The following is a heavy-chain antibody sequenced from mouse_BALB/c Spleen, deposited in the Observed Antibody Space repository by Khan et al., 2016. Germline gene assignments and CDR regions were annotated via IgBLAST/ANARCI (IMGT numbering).Heavy chain of an antibody. V-gene: IGHV4-1*02. CDR2: INPDSSTI. D-gene: IGHD1-1*01. CDR1: GFDFSRYW. CDR3: ARAGYYGYLVN. J-gene: IGHJ3*01. Sequence: EVKLEESGGGLVQPGGSLKLSCAASGFDFSRYWMSWVRQAPGKGLEWIGEINPDSSTINYTPSLKDKFIISRDNAKNTLYLLMRKVRSEDTVLYYVARAGYYGYLVNWGQGTLVTVSA.